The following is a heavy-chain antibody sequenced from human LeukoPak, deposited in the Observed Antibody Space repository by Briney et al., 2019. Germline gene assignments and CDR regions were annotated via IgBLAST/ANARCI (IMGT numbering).Heavy chain of an antibody. D-gene: IGHD1-1*01. J-gene: IGHJ4*02. CDR1: GFTFSSYA. CDR3: AKDTRTATTHGGFDS. CDR2: ISSSGGNT. V-gene: IGHV3-23*01. Sequence: GGSLRLSCAASGFTFSSYAMNWVRQAPGKGLEWVSGISSSGGNTYYADSVKGRFTISRDNSKNTLYLQMNSLRAEDTAVYYCAKDTRTATTHGGFDSWGRGTLVTVSS.